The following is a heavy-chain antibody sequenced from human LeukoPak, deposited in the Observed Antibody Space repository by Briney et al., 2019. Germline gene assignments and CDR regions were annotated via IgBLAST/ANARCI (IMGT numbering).Heavy chain of an antibody. CDR1: GFTFSDYT. J-gene: IGHJ6*02. CDR2: ITTRSSYL. V-gene: IGHV3-21*01. D-gene: IGHD2-15*01. CDR3: AKDRLTYYYYGMDV. Sequence: PGGSLRLSCAASGFTFSDYTMNWVRQAPGKGLEWVACITTRSSYLYYADSVKGRFTISRDNAKNSLYLQMNSLRAEDTAVYYCAKDRLTYYYYGMDVWGQGTTVTVSS.